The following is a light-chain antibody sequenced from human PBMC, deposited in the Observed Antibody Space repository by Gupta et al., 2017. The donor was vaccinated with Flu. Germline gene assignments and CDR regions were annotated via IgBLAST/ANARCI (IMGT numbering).Light chain of an antibody. CDR3: QHYNSYPYS. CDR1: QNIPNW. Sequence: DIQMTQSPSTLSASVGDRVTITCRASQNIPNWLAWFQQKPGKAPKLLIYKASTLESGVPSRFSGSGSETEFTLTISSLQPDDFATYYCQHYNSYPYSFGQGTKLEIK. J-gene: IGKJ2*01. CDR2: KAS. V-gene: IGKV1-5*03.